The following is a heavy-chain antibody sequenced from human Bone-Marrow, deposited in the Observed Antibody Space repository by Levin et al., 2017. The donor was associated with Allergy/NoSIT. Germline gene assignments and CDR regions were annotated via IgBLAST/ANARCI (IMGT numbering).Heavy chain of an antibody. J-gene: IGHJ5*02. Sequence: SETLSLTCTVSGGSISSYYWSWIRQPPGKGLEWIGYIYYSGSTNYNPSLKSRVTISVDTSKNQFSLKLSSVTAADTAVYYCARDFDYGSGSYEAWGQGTLVTVSS. V-gene: IGHV4-59*01. D-gene: IGHD3-10*01. CDR2: IYYSGST. CDR3: ARDFDYGSGSYEA. CDR1: GGSISSYY.